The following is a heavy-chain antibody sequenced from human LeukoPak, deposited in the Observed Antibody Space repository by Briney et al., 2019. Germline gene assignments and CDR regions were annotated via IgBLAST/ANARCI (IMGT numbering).Heavy chain of an antibody. CDR1: GFTFDDYA. J-gene: IGHJ4*02. V-gene: IGHV3-9*01. D-gene: IGHD6-13*01. CDR3: AKAPHHIAAAGNYFDY. Sequence: QPGRSLRLSCAASGFTFDDYAMHWVRQAPGKGLEWVSGISWNSGSIGYADSVKGRFTISRDNAKNSLYLQMNSLRAEDTALYYCAKAPHHIAAAGNYFDYWGQGTLVTVSS. CDR2: ISWNSGSI.